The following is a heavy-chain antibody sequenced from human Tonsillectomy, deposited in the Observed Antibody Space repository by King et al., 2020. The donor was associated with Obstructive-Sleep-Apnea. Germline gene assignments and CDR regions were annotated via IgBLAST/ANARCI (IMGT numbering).Heavy chain of an antibody. CDR1: GFSISSGFY. V-gene: IGHV4-38-2*02. Sequence: VQLQESGPGLVKPSETLSLTCSVSGFSISSGFYWGWVRQPPGKGLEWIANIYHSGTTHYNPSLKSRVTISVDTSKNHISLTMTSMTAADTAVYYCARALTTVAWFDPWGQGSLVIVSS. CDR2: IYHSGTT. D-gene: IGHD4-11*01. J-gene: IGHJ5*02. CDR3: ARALTTVAWFDP.